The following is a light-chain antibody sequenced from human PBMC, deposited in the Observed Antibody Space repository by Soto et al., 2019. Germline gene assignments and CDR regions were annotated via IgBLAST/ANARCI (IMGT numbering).Light chain of an antibody. CDR2: GNN. CDR3: QSYDRSLSGTV. V-gene: IGLV1-40*01. Sequence: QAVVTQPPSVSGSPGQRVTLSCTGSSSNIGAGYDVHWYKQLPGTAPKLLIFGNNNRPSGVPDRFSGSKFGPSAALAITGLQDDDEDDYYCQSYDRSLSGTVLGGGTKLTVL. J-gene: IGLJ3*02. CDR1: SSNIGAGYD.